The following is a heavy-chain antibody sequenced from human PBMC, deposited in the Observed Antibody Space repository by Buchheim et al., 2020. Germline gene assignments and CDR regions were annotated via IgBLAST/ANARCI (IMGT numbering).Heavy chain of an antibody. CDR2: INHSGST. D-gene: IGHD3-22*01. J-gene: IGHJ6*01. Sequence: QVQLQQWGAGLLKPSETLSLTCAVYGGSFSGYYWSWIRQPPGKGLEWIGEINHSGSTNYNPSLKSRVTISVDTSQNQLSLKLSSVTAADTAVYYCARSSGYYDYYYYYGMDVWGQGTT. CDR3: ARSSGYYDYYYYYGMDV. CDR1: GGSFSGYY. V-gene: IGHV4-34*01.